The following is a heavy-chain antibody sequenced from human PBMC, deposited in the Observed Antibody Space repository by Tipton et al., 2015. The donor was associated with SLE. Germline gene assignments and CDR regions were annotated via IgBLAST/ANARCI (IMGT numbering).Heavy chain of an antibody. J-gene: IGHJ2*01. CDR3: ARRSVYYGSGSYYNYWYFDL. D-gene: IGHD3-10*01. Sequence: TLSLTCTVSGGSISSSSYYWGWIRQPPGKGLEWIGRIYYSGTTYYNPSLKSRVTISVDTSKNQFSLRLSSVTAADTAVYYCARRSVYYGSGSYYNYWYFDLLLRGTLVTVSS. CDR2: IYYSGTT. V-gene: IGHV4-39*07. CDR1: GGSISSSSYY.